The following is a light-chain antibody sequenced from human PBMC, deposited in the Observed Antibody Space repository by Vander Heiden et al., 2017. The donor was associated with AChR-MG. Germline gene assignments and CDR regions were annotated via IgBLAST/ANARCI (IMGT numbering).Light chain of an antibody. CDR1: SSDVGGYNY. CDR2: DVS. Sequence: QSALTQPRSVSGSPGQSVTISCTGTSSDVGGYNYVSWYQQHPGKAPKLMFYDVSKRPSGVPDLFSGSKSGNTASLTISGLQAEDEAYYYCCSYAGSYTWGFGGGTKLTVL. J-gene: IGLJ3*02. V-gene: IGLV2-11*01. CDR3: CSYAGSYTWG.